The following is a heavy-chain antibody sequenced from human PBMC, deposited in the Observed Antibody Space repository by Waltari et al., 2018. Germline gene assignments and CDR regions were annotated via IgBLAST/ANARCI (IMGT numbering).Heavy chain of an antibody. CDR1: GFNFSSYA. V-gene: IGHV3-23*04. J-gene: IGHJ4*02. Sequence: EVQLVESGGGLVQPGGSLRLSCAASGFNFSSYAMSWVRQAPGKGLEWVSAISGSGGSTYYADSVKGRFTISRDNSKNTLYLQMNSLRAEDTAVYYCAKDFFGGVVVVAAPFDYWGQGTLVTVSS. D-gene: IGHD2-15*01. CDR2: ISGSGGST. CDR3: AKDFFGGVVVVAAPFDY.